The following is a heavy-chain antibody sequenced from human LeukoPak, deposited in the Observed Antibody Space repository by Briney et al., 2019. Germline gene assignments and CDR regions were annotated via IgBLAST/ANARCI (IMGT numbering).Heavy chain of an antibody. CDR1: GGFVSSGSYY. V-gene: IGHV4-61*01. CDR2: VYYSGST. J-gene: IGHJ4*02. D-gene: IGHD5-24*01. CDR3: ARVGRDGYLDY. Sequence: SETLSLTCTVSGGFVSSGSYYWSWIRQPPGKGLEWIGYVYYSGSTNYNPSLKSRVTISVDTSKNQFSLKLSSVTAADTAVYYCARVGRDGYLDYWGQGTLVTVSS.